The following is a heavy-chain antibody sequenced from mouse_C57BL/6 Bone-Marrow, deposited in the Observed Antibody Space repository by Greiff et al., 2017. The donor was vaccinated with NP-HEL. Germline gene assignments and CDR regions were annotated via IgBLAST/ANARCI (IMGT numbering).Heavy chain of an antibody. CDR1: GYTFTDYY. Sequence: VQLQQSGPELVKPGASVKISCKASGYTFTDYYINWVKQRPGQGLEWIGWIFPGSGRTYYHEKFKGKAKLHVEQSSSTAYMLLSSLSSEVSAFYFCARAHYGSSSLGVWGTGTTVTVSS. V-gene: IGHV1-75*01. D-gene: IGHD1-1*01. CDR3: ARAHYGSSSLGV. CDR2: IFPGSGRT. J-gene: IGHJ1*03.